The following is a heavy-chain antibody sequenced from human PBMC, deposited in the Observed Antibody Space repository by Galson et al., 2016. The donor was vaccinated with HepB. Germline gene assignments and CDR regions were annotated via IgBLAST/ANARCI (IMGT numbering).Heavy chain of an antibody. J-gene: IGHJ4*02. D-gene: IGHD2-15*01. V-gene: IGHV3-48*01. CDR2: ISRGGSNI. CDR1: GFTFSFYS. Sequence: SLRLSCAASGFTFSFYSMNWVRQAPGEGLEWISYISRGGSNIKYADSVKGRFTISRDDAKDSLYLQMNVLGVEDTAVYYCARGQEDQDGYDFWGQGTLVTVSS. CDR3: ARGQEDQDGYDF.